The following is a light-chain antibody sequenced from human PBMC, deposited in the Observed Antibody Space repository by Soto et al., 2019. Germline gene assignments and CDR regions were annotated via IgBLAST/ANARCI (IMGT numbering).Light chain of an antibody. V-gene: IGKV3-11*01. J-gene: IGKJ4*01. CDR2: DAS. Sequence: EIVLTQSPATLSLSPGERATLSCRASHSVSRSLAWYQQKPGQAPMLLIYDASNRATGIPARFSGSGSGTDFTLTISSLAPEDFAVYYCQQRSNWPHGHTFGGGTKVDIK. CDR3: QQRSNWPHGHT. CDR1: HSVSRS.